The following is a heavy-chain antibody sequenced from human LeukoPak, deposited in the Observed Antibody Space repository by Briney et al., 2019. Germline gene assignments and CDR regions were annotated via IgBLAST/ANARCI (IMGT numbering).Heavy chain of an antibody. D-gene: IGHD2-2*01. V-gene: IGHV1-18*01. CDR3: ARDNVVVPAAMPFDY. Sequence: GASVKVSCKASGYTFTSYAISWVRQAPGQGLECMGWISAYNGNTNYAQKLQGRVTMTTDTSTSTAYMELRSLRSDDTAVYYCARDNVVVPAAMPFDYWGQGTLVTVSS. J-gene: IGHJ4*02. CDR2: ISAYNGNT. CDR1: GYTFTSYA.